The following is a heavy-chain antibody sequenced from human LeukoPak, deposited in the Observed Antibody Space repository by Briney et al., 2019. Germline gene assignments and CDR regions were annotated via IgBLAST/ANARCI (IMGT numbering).Heavy chain of an antibody. CDR3: ARTSSGWYGGSFDP. J-gene: IGHJ5*02. D-gene: IGHD6-19*01. V-gene: IGHV1-8*01. CDR2: MNPNSGNT. CDR1: GYTFTSYD. Sequence: ASVKVSCKASGYTFTSYDINWVRQATGQGLEWMGWMNPNSGNTGSAQKFQGRVTMTRNTSISTAYMELSSLRSEDTAVYYCARTSSGWYGGSFDPWGQGTLVTVSS.